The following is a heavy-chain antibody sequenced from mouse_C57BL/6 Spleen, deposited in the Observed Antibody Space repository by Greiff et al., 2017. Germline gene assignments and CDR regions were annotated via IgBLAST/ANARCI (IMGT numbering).Heavy chain of an antibody. CDR1: GYAFSSYW. CDR3: AKSDDYDYFDY. D-gene: IGHD2-4*01. CDR2: IYPGDGDT. J-gene: IGHJ2*01. Sequence: QVHVKQSGAELVKPGASVTISCKASGYAFSSYWMNWVKQRPGKGLEWIGQIYPGDGDTNYNGKFKGKATLTADKSSSTAYMQLSSLTSEDSAVYFCAKSDDYDYFDYWGQGTTLTVSS. V-gene: IGHV1-80*01.